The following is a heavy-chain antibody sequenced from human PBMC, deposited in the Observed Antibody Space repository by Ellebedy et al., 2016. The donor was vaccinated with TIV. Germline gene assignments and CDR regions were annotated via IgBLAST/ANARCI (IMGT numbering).Heavy chain of an antibody. CDR1: GGTFSKYA. V-gene: IGHV1-69*13. CDR2: TIPIFGTA. D-gene: IGHD5-24*01. Sequence: AASVKVSCKASGGTFSKYAINWVRQAPGQGLEWMGGTIPIFGTANYAQKLQGIITIIADESTSTAYMELSSLRSEDTAVYYCAIDRAPDGRNWYFDLWGRGTLVTVSS. CDR3: AIDRAPDGRNWYFDL. J-gene: IGHJ2*01.